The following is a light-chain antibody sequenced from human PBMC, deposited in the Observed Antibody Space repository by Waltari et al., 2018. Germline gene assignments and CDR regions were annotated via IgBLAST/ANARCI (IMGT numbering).Light chain of an antibody. CDR1: QNVINF. V-gene: IGKV3-11*02. CDR3: QQHRNWPIT. J-gene: IGKJ5*01. Sequence: EVVLTQSPATLSLSPGERATLSCRASQNVINFLAWYQQKPGRAPRLLIYDASQRATGIPARFSGSGSGRDFTLTISSLEPEDFAVYYCQQHRNWPITFGQGTRLDIQ. CDR2: DAS.